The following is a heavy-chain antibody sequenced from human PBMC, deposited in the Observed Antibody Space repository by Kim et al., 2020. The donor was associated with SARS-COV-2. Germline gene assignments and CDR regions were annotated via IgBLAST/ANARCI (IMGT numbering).Heavy chain of an antibody. CDR2: ISWNSGSI. D-gene: IGHD3-10*01. V-gene: IGHV3-9*01. CDR1: GFTFDDYA. Sequence: GGSLRLSCAASGFTFDDYAMHWVRQAPGKGLEWVSGISWNSGSIGYADSVKGRFTISRDNAKNSLYLQMNSLRAEDTALYYCAKDIWGAYDTYYYGSGSYSRYNWFDPWGQGTLVTVSS. J-gene: IGHJ5*02. CDR3: AKDIWGAYDTYYYGSGSYSRYNWFDP.